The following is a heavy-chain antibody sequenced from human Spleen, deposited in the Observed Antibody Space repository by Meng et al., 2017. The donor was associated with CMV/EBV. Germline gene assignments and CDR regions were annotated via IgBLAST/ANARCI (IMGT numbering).Heavy chain of an antibody. V-gene: IGHV4-59*01. Sequence: SETLSLTCTVSGDSMSGYYWSWIRQPPGKGLEWIGHIYHSGSTKYNPSLESRFTISLDTSKKQISLKLSSVTAADTAIYYCARGGGWSQPYFDYWGQGTPVTVSS. CDR3: ARGGGWSQPYFDY. D-gene: IGHD2-15*01. CDR2: IYHSGST. J-gene: IGHJ4*02. CDR1: GDSMSGYY.